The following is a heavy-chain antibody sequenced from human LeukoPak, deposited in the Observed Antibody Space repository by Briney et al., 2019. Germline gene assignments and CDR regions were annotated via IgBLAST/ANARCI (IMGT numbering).Heavy chain of an antibody. CDR1: GFTFSSYG. CDR2: ISYDGSNK. Sequence: GRSLRLSCAASGFTFSSYGMHWVRQAPGKGLEWVAVISYDGSNKYYANSVKGRFTISRDNSKNTLYLQMNSLRAEDTPVYYCVNSIVVVPAAIGNYWGQGTLVTVSS. D-gene: IGHD2-2*02. V-gene: IGHV3-30*18. J-gene: IGHJ4*02. CDR3: VNSIVVVPAAIGNY.